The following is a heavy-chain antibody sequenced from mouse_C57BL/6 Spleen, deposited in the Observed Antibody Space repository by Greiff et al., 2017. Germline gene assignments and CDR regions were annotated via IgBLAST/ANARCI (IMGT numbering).Heavy chain of an antibody. J-gene: IGHJ3*01. CDR1: GYAFSSYW. V-gene: IGHV1-80*01. CDR2: IYPGDGDT. CDR3: ARLYDYVFAY. Sequence: QVQLQQSGAELVKPGASVKISCKASGYAFSSYWMNWVKQRPGKGLEWIGQIYPGDGDTNYNGKFKGKATLTAAKSSSTAYMQLSSLTSEDSAVYFCARLYDYVFAYWGQGTLVTVAA. D-gene: IGHD2-4*01.